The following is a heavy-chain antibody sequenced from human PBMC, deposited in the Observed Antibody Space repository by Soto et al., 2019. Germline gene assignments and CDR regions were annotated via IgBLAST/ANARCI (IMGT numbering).Heavy chain of an antibody. J-gene: IGHJ4*02. Sequence: QVQLVQSGAEAKKPGSSVKVSCKTSGGTFSSYAISWVRQAPGQGLEWMGGIVPLFRTTNYAQKFQGRVTITADESTSTVYMELSSLRSDDTAVYFCATELGENPASPFDAWGQGTLVTVSS. D-gene: IGHD3-10*01. V-gene: IGHV1-69*01. CDR2: IVPLFRTT. CDR3: ATELGENPASPFDA. CDR1: GGTFSSYA.